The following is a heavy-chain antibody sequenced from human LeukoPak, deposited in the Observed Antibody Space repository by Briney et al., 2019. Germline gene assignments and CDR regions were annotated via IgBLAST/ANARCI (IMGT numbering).Heavy chain of an antibody. CDR1: GFTFSSYS. CDR2: ISSSSSTI. Sequence: PGGSLRLSCAASGFTFSSYSMNWVRQAPGKGLEWVSYISSSSSTIYYADSVKGRFTISRDNAKNSLYLQMNSLRAEGTAVYYCARSYCSGGSCYLDYWGQGTLVTVSS. D-gene: IGHD2-15*01. V-gene: IGHV3-48*01. J-gene: IGHJ4*02. CDR3: ARSYCSGGSCYLDY.